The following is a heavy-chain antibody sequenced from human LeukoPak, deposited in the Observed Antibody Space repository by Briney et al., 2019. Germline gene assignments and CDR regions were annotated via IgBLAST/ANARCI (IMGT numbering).Heavy chain of an antibody. J-gene: IGHJ5*02. Sequence: GGSLRLSCAASGFTFSSYEMNWVRQAPGKGLEWVSYISSSGSTIYYADSVKGRFTISRDNSKNTLYLQMNSLRAEDTAAYYCAKDHMNDYSNYRWFDPWGQGTLVTVSS. D-gene: IGHD4-11*01. CDR3: AKDHMNDYSNYRWFDP. CDR1: GFTFSSYE. CDR2: ISSSGSTI. V-gene: IGHV3-48*03.